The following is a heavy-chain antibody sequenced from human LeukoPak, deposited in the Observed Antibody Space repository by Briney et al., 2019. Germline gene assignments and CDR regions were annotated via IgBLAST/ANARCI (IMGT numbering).Heavy chain of an antibody. CDR2: INQDGTES. J-gene: IGHJ6*02. Sequence: GGSLRLSCTGSGFSFSSFWMHWVRQAPGKGLEWVANINQDGTESYYADPVKGRLTISRDNAKNSLYLQMTSLRAEDTAVYHCGKRMDVWGQGTTVIVSS. CDR3: GKRMDV. V-gene: IGHV3-7*03. CDR1: GFSFSSFW. D-gene: IGHD5-24*01.